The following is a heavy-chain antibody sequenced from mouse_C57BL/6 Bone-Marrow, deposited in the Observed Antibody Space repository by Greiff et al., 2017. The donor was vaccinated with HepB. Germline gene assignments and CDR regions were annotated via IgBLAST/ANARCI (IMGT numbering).Heavy chain of an antibody. J-gene: IGHJ4*01. Sequence: QVQLKQSGAELVRPGASVKLSCKASGYTFTDYYINWVKQRPGQGLEWIARIYPGSGNTYYNEKFKGKATLTAEKSSSTAYMQLSSLTSEDSAVYFCARRPYYYGGSLYYAMDYWGQGTSVTVSS. CDR1: GYTFTDYY. V-gene: IGHV1-76*01. CDR3: ARRPYYYGGSLYYAMDY. D-gene: IGHD1-1*01. CDR2: IYPGSGNT.